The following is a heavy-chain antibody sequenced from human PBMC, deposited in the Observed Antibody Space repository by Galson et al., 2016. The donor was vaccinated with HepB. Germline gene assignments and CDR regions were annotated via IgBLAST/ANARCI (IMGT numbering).Heavy chain of an antibody. V-gene: IGHV3-7*04. CDR1: GFTFSSYW. Sequence: SLRLSCAASGFTFSSYWMSWVRQAPGKGLEWVANIKQDGSEKYYVDSVKGRFTISRDNAKNLVYLQMNSLRAEDTAVYYCARAQIYYYGMDVWGKGTTVTVSS. CDR3: ARAQIYYYGMDV. J-gene: IGHJ6*04. CDR2: IKQDGSEK.